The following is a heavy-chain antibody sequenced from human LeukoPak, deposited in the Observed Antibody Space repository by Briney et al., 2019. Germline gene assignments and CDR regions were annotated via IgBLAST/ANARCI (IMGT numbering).Heavy chain of an antibody. J-gene: IGHJ6*03. D-gene: IGHD1-26*01. CDR3: ARVRKIVGARYYYYYYMDV. CDR1: GYTFTSYG. CDR2: ISAYNGNT. Sequence: ASVKVSCKASGYTFTSYGISWVRQAPGQGLEWMGWISAYNGNTNYAQKLQGRVTMTTDTSPSTAYMELMSLRSDDTAVYYCARVRKIVGARYYYYYYMDVWGKGTTVTVSS. V-gene: IGHV1-18*01.